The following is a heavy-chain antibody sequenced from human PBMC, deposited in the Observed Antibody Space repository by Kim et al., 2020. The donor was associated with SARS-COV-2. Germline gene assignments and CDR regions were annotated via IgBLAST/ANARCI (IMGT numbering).Heavy chain of an antibody. V-gene: IGHV3-48*03. J-gene: IGHJ4*02. D-gene: IGHD6-19*01. CDR3: ATPASTDGWYFDY. Sequence: GGSLRLSCAASGFRFSNYEMNWVRQTPGKGLEWISYISSISRSIYYADSVRGRLTISRDNAKNSLYLQMNSLRAEDTAVYYCATPASTDGWYFDYWGRGTLVTVSS. CDR1: GFRFSNYE. CDR2: ISSISRSI.